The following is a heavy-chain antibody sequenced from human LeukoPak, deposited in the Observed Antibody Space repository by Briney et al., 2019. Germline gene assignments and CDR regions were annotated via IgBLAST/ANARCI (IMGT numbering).Heavy chain of an antibody. CDR3: ARDHYYDSSGYYYKDYYYYYMDV. V-gene: IGHV1-2*02. D-gene: IGHD3-22*01. CDR1: GYTFTGYY. Sequence: ASVKVSCKASGYTFTGYYMHWVRQAPGQGLEWMGWINPNSGGTNYAQKFQGRVTMTRDTSISTAYMELSRLRSDDTAVYYCARDHYYDSSGYYYKDYYYYYMDVWGKGTTVTISS. J-gene: IGHJ6*03. CDR2: INPNSGGT.